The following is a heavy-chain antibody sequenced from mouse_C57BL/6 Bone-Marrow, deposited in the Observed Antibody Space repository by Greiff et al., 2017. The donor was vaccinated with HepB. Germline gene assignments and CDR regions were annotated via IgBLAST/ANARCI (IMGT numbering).Heavy chain of an antibody. CDR3: AREEFGGYWDYAMDY. D-gene: IGHD2-3*01. CDR1: GFTFSSYA. V-gene: IGHV5-4*01. J-gene: IGHJ4*01. Sequence: EVKVEESGGGLVKPGGSLKLSCAASGFTFSSYAMSWVRQTPEKRLEWVATISDGGSYTYYPDNVKGRFTISRDNAKNTLYLQMGHLKPEDTAMYYCAREEFGGYWDYAMDYWGQGTSVTVSS. CDR2: ISDGGSYT.